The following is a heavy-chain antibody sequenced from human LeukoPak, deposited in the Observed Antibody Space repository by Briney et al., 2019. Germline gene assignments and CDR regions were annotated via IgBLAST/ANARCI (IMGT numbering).Heavy chain of an antibody. D-gene: IGHD6-19*01. CDR2: FDPEDGET. Sequence: ASVTVSCTVSGYTLTELSMHWVRQAPGKGLEWMGGFDPEDGETIYAQKFQGRVTMTEDTSTDTAYMELGSLRSEDTAVYYCATYHYSSGTPDAFDIWGQGTMVTVSS. V-gene: IGHV1-24*01. CDR1: GYTLTELS. J-gene: IGHJ3*02. CDR3: ATYHYSSGTPDAFDI.